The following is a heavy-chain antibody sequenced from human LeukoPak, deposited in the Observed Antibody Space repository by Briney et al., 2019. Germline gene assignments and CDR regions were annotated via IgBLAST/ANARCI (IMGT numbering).Heavy chain of an antibody. CDR2: IYYSGST. Sequence: SETLSLTCTVSGGSISSYYWSWIRQPPGKGLEWVGYIYYSGSTNYNPSLKSRVTISVDTSKNQFSLKLSSVTAADTAVYYCARGISVVHFDYWGQGTLVTVSS. CDR3: ARGISVVHFDY. V-gene: IGHV4-59*01. CDR1: GGSISSYY. D-gene: IGHD3-16*02. J-gene: IGHJ4*02.